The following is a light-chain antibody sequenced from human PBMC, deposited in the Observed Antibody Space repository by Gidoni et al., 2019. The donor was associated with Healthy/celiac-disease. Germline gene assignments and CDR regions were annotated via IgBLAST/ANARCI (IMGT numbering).Light chain of an antibody. CDR2: DVS. V-gene: IGLV2-14*01. CDR3: SSYTSSSTLV. CDR1: SSDVGGYTY. Sequence: QSALTQPASVSGSPGQSITISCTGTSSDVGGYTYVSWYQQHPGKAPKLMLYDVSNRPSGVSNRFSGSKSGNTASLTISGLQAEDEADYYCSSYTSSSTLVFGGGTQLTVL. J-gene: IGLJ2*01.